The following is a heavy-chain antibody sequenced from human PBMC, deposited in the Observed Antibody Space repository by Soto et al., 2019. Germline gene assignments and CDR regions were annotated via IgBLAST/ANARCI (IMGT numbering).Heavy chain of an antibody. Sequence: SVKVSCKASGGTFSSYAISWVRQAPGQGLEWMGGIIPIFGTANYAQKFQGRVTITADESTSTAYMELSSLRSEDTAVYYCAREYCSGGSCYPGWFDPWGQGTLVTVS. CDR2: IIPIFGTA. CDR1: GGTFSSYA. J-gene: IGHJ5*02. D-gene: IGHD2-15*01. V-gene: IGHV1-69*13. CDR3: AREYCSGGSCYPGWFDP.